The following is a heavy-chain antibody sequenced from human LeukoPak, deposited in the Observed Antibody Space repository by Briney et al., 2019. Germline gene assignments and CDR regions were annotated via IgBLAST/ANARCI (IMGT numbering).Heavy chain of an antibody. J-gene: IGHJ4*02. CDR1: GGSISSYY. V-gene: IGHV4-4*07. CDR2: IYTSGST. CDR3: ARQNSGSYREFDY. D-gene: IGHD1-26*01. Sequence: PSETLSLTCTVSGGSISSYYWSWIRQPAGKGLEWIGRIYTSGSTNYNASLKSRVSMSVDTSKNQFSLKLSSVTAADTAVFYCARQNSGSYREFDYWGQGTLVTVSS.